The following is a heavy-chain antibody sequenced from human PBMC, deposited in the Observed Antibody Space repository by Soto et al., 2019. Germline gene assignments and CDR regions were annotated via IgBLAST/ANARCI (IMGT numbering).Heavy chain of an antibody. J-gene: IGHJ5*02. Sequence: SVKVSCKASGGTFSSYTISWVRQAPGQGLEWMGRIIPILGIANYAQKFQGRVTITADKSTSTAYMELSSLRSEDTAVYYCARDRVGDCSSTSCPLVPWGQGTLVTVSS. V-gene: IGHV1-69*04. CDR3: ARDRVGDCSSTSCPLVP. CDR2: IIPILGIA. D-gene: IGHD2-2*01. CDR1: GGTFSSYT.